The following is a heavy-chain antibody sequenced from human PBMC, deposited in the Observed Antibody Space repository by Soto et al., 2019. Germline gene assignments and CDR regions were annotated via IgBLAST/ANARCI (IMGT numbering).Heavy chain of an antibody. CDR2: ISSSSSYI. J-gene: IGHJ3*02. D-gene: IGHD6-19*01. Sequence: GGSLRLSCAASGFTFSSYSMNWVRQAPGKGLEWVSSISSSSSYIYYADSVKGRFTISRDNAKNSLYLQMNSLRAEDTAVYYCARDPQGIAVAGTPTPDAFDIWGQGTMVTVSS. CDR1: GFTFSSYS. V-gene: IGHV3-21*01. CDR3: ARDPQGIAVAGTPTPDAFDI.